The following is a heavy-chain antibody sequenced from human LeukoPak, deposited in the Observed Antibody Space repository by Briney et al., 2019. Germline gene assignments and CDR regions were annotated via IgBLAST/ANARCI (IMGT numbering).Heavy chain of an antibody. Sequence: PGRSLTLSCVASGFTFSSYGMHWVRQAPGKGLEWVAVTWDDGSSKYYGDSVKGRFSVSRDNSRNTLYLQMNSLRADDTAVYFCAKPTTRRGSFLINYWGQGTLVTVSS. J-gene: IGHJ4*02. CDR2: TWDDGSSK. D-gene: IGHD1-26*01. V-gene: IGHV3-33*06. CDR3: AKPTTRRGSFLINY. CDR1: GFTFSSYG.